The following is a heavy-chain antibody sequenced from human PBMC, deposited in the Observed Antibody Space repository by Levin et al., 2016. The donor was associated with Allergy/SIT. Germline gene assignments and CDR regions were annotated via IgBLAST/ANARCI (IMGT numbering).Heavy chain of an antibody. CDR2: INHSGST. Sequence: SETLSLTCAVYGGSFSGYYWSWIRQPPGKGLEWIGEINHSGSTNYNPSLKSRVTISVDTSKNQFSLKLSSVTAADTAVYYCAGECSSTSCQNWFDPWGQGTLVTVSS. V-gene: IGHV4-34*01. J-gene: IGHJ5*02. CDR3: AGECSSTSCQNWFDP. D-gene: IGHD2-2*01. CDR1: GGSFSGYY.